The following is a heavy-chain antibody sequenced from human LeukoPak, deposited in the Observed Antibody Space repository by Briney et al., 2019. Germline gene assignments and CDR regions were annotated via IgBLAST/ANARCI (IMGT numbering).Heavy chain of an antibody. V-gene: IGHV1-69*04. CDR3: ASVPRGGDYVG. J-gene: IGHJ4*02. Sequence: SVKVSCKASGGTFSSYAISWVRQAPGQGLEWMGRIIPIFGIANYAQKFQGRVTITADKSTSTAYMELSSLRSEDTAVYYCASVPRGGDYVGWGQGTLVTVPS. CDR2: IIPIFGIA. D-gene: IGHD4-17*01. CDR1: GGTFSSYA.